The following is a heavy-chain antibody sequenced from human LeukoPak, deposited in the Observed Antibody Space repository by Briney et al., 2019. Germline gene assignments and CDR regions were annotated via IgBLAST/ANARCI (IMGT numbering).Heavy chain of an antibody. V-gene: IGHV1-18*01. CDR3: ARDPLDYYYYGMDV. CDR1: GYTFTSYG. CDR2: ISAYNGNT. Sequence: VASVKVSCKASGYTFTSYGISWVRQAPGQGLEWMGWISAYNGNTNYAQKLQGRVTMTTDTSTSTAYMELRSLRSEDTAVYYCARDPLDYYYYGMDVWVQGTTVTVSS. J-gene: IGHJ6*02.